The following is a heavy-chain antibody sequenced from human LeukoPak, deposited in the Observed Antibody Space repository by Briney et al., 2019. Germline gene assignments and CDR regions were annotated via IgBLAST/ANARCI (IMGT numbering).Heavy chain of an antibody. CDR2: IYSGGST. V-gene: IGHV3-66*01. J-gene: IGHJ6*03. CDR1: GFTVSSNY. D-gene: IGHD3-22*01. Sequence: GGSLRLSCAASGFTVSSNYMSWVRQAPGKGLEWVSVIYSGGSTYYADSVKGRFTISRDNSKNTLYLQMNSLRAEDTAVYYCARDPSSGYYPPYYMDVWGKGTTVTISS. CDR3: ARDPSSGYYPPYYMDV.